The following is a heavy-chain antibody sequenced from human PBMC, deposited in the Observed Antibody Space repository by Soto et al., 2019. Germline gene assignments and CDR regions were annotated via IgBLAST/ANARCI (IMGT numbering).Heavy chain of an antibody. CDR1: GFTFSSYA. J-gene: IGHJ3*02. CDR2: ISGSGGST. CDR3: AKENSDFWSGYYPHDAFDI. Sequence: GGSLRLSCAASGFTFSSYAMSWVCQAPGKGLEWVSAISGSGGSTYYADSVKGRFTISRDNSKNTLYLQMNSLRAEDTAVYYCAKENSDFWSGYYPHDAFDIWGQGTMVTVSS. D-gene: IGHD3-3*01. V-gene: IGHV3-23*01.